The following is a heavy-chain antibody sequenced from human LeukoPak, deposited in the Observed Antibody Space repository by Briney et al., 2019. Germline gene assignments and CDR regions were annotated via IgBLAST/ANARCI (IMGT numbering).Heavy chain of an antibody. Sequence: SGGSLRLSCAASGFIFSSDDMHWVRQAPGKGLEWVAGIQSNGRNKYYVDSVKGRFAISRGNSKSTLYLQVNSLRVEDTALYYCARESEGGTGTSCPDYWGQGTLVTVSS. CDR2: IQSNGRNK. V-gene: IGHV3-33*05. D-gene: IGHD2-2*01. CDR1: GFIFSSDD. CDR3: ARESEGGTGTSCPDY. J-gene: IGHJ4*02.